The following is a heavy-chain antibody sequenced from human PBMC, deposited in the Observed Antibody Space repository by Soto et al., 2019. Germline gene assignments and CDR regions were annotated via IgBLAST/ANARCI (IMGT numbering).Heavy chain of an antibody. V-gene: IGHV1-8*01. CDR2: MNPNSGNT. CDR1: GYTFTSYD. J-gene: IGHJ4*02. Sequence: RASVKVSCKASGYTFTSYDINWVRQATGQGLEWMGWMNPNSGNTGYAQKFQGRVTMTRNTSISTAYMELSSLRSEDTALYFCVRHRSYVVATQLINYSDYWGQGAMVTSPQ. D-gene: IGHD5-12*01. CDR3: VRHRSYVVATQLINYSDY.